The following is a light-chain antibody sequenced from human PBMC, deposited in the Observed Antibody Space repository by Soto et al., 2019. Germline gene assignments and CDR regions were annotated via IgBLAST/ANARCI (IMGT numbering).Light chain of an antibody. CDR1: STDVGGHDF. Sequence: QSVLTQPASLSGSPGQSITISCTGTSTDVGGHDFVSWYQQRPGKAPKLMIYEVSNRPSGVSNRFSGSKSGNTASLTISGLQAEDEADYYCSSYTSSSTLYVFGTGTKVTVL. V-gene: IGLV2-14*01. CDR3: SSYTSSSTLYV. J-gene: IGLJ1*01. CDR2: EVS.